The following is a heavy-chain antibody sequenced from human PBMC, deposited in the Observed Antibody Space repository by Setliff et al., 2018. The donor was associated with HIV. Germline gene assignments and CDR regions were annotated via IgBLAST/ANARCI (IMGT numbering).Heavy chain of an antibody. CDR1: GFNLYTTA. J-gene: IGHJ4*02. Sequence: PGESLKISCVASGFNLYTTAMTWIRQIPGKGLEWVSSISGPGDIIFFADSLKGRFTISRDNSKNTIYLQMVSLRAEDTAVYFCAKGNYRFENWGQGTLVTVSS. CDR3: AKGNYRFEN. CDR2: ISGPGDII. V-gene: IGHV3-23*01. D-gene: IGHD3-16*02.